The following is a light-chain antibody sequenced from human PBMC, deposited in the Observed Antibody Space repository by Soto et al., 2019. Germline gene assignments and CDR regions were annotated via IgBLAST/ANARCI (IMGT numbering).Light chain of an antibody. J-gene: IGKJ1*01. V-gene: IGKV1-5*01. CDR1: QTISTW. Sequence: NRVTNSPPTLSDSLEDKVTTTCRASQTISTWMAWYQQKPGKAPKLLVYDASTLQSGVASRFSGSGSGTEFTLIISGLQPDDSATYYCQQYTNTNHPWMLGQGTKVDI. CDR3: QQYTNTNHPWM. CDR2: DAS.